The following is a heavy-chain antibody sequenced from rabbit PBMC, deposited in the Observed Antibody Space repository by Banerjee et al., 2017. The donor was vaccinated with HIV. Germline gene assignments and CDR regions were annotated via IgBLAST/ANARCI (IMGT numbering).Heavy chain of an antibody. CDR2: IYAGSSGST. V-gene: IGHV1S40*01. CDR3: ARDRDASGLDFNL. CDR1: GFSFSSCYE. J-gene: IGHJ4*01. Sequence: QSLEESGGDLVKPGASLTLTCTASGFSFSSCYEICGVRPAPGKGLEWIGCIYAGSSGSTYYASWAKGRFTISKPSSTTVTLQMNSLTAADTATYFCARDRDASGLDFNLWGQGTLVTVS. D-gene: IGHD6-1*01.